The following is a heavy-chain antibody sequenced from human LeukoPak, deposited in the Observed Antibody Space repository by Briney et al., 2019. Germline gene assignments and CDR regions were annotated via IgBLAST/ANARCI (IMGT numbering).Heavy chain of an antibody. Sequence: GAAVKVPYKASGYALTSYYMHWVRQAPGQGLEWMGIINPSGGKTNYAQKFQDRVTMTKDTSTNTLYMELSSLRSEDTAVYYCARRAKGSWINDAFDIWGQGTMVTVSS. J-gene: IGHJ3*02. CDR3: ARRAKGSWINDAFDI. CDR2: INPSGGKT. D-gene: IGHD2-2*03. V-gene: IGHV1-46*01. CDR1: GYALTSYY.